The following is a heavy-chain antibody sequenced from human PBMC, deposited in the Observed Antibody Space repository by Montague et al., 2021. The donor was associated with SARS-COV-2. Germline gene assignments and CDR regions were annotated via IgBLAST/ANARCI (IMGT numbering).Heavy chain of an antibody. Sequence: SLRLSCAASGFTFSTYNMNWVRQIPGKGLEWLSYISSGIGAIFYADAVKGRFTVSRDNAKNSLFLQMNSLRAEDTAVYYCARDQLIRGVPAFDMWGQGTMVTVSS. CDR2: ISSGIGAI. CDR3: ARDQLIRGVPAFDM. V-gene: IGHV3-48*04. CDR1: GFTFSTYN. J-gene: IGHJ3*02. D-gene: IGHD3-10*01.